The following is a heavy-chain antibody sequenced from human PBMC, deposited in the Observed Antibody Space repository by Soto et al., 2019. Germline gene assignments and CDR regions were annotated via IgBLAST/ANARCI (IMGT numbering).Heavy chain of an antibody. CDR3: ARVAGSSSYPSESHDY. J-gene: IGHJ4*02. CDR1: GDSISDYS. V-gene: IGHV4-59*01. CDR2: IYYTGTT. Sequence: SETLSLTCTASGDSISDYSWSWIRQPPGKGLEWIGYIYYTGTTNYNLSLRSRVSISADTSKNQVSLNLRSVTAADTAVYYCARVAGSSSYPSESHDYRGAGPLVTLS. D-gene: IGHD3-22*01.